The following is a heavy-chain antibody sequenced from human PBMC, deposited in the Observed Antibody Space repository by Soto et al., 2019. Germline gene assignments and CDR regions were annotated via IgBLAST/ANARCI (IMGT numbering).Heavy chain of an antibody. CDR1: GFTFSTYV. V-gene: IGHV3-21*04. J-gene: IGHJ6*02. CDR3: ARGDTNMIKDYYDMAV. D-gene: IGHD3-16*01. CDR2: INGRSNYI. Sequence: GSLRLSSSVSGFTFSTYVMNWVRQAPGKGLEWVSSINGRSNYIYYADSVKGRFTISRDNAKNALYLQMNSLRAEDTAVYYCARGDTNMIKDYYDMAVWGQGTTVTVSS.